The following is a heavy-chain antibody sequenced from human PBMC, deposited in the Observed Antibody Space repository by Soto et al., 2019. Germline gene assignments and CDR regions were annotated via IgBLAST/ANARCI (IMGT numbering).Heavy chain of an antibody. CDR3: ARDQEWGAFHI. Sequence: QVQLVESGGGVVQPGRSLRLSCAASGFTFSIYAIHWVRQAPGKGLEWVAVLSYDGSNKYYAESVKGRFTISRDNSKNTLYLQMNSLSVEDTAVYYCARDQEWGAFHIWGQGKMVTVSS. J-gene: IGHJ3*02. D-gene: IGHD2-8*01. CDR2: LSYDGSNK. CDR1: GFTFSIYA. V-gene: IGHV3-30-3*01.